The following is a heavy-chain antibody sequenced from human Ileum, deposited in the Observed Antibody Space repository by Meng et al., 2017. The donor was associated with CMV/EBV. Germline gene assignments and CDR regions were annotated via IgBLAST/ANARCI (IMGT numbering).Heavy chain of an antibody. J-gene: IGHJ4*02. D-gene: IGHD6-19*01. V-gene: IGHV4-4*07. CDR3: AREESVGIAVTGTFDY. CDR2: IYSSGST. Sequence: QVQLQYSGSGLVKPSGIPSPTCTVSVDPISRNFWSWIRQPAGKGLEWIGRIYSSGSTFYNPSLNRRVTMSVDTSKNQFSLSLASVTAADTAIYFCAREESVGIAVTGTFDYWGQGILVTVSS. CDR1: VDPISRNF.